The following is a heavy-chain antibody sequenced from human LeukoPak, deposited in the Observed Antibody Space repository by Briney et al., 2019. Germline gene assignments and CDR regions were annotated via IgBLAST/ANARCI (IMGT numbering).Heavy chain of an antibody. CDR2: MYYSGST. D-gene: IGHD3-22*01. J-gene: IGHJ5*02. Sequence: SQTLSLTCTVSGGSISSGDYYWSWIRQPPGKGLECIGYMYYSGSTYYNPSLKSRVTISLDTSKNQFSLKLSSVTAADTAVYYCARPYYYDSRIDPWGQGTLVTVCS. V-gene: IGHV4-30-4*01. CDR3: ARPYYYDSRIDP. CDR1: GGSISSGDYY.